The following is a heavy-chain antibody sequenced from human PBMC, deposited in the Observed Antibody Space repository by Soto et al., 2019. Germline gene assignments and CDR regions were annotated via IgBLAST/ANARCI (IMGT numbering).Heavy chain of an antibody. J-gene: IGHJ5*02. CDR3: ARDRWNYPPYNWFDP. Sequence: QVQLVQSGAEVKKPGSSVKVSCKASGGTFSSYAISWVRQAPGQGLEWMGGIIPIFGTANYAQKFQGRVMITADESTSTAYMELSSLRSEDTAVYYCARDRWNYPPYNWFDPWGQGTLVTVSS. D-gene: IGHD1-7*01. CDR1: GGTFSSYA. CDR2: IIPIFGTA. V-gene: IGHV1-69*01.